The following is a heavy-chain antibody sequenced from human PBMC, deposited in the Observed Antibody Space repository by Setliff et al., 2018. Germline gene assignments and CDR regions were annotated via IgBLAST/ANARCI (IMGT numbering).Heavy chain of an antibody. J-gene: IGHJ4*02. D-gene: IGHD1-20*01. V-gene: IGHV3-74*01. Sequence: PGGSLRLSCAASGFTFSSYWMHWVRQAPGRGLVWVSRINSDGSSTSYADSVKGRSTISRDNAKNTLYLQMNSLRAEDTAVYYCARVGRITGTFPGYFDYWGQGTLVTVSS. CDR2: INSDGSST. CDR3: ARVGRITGTFPGYFDY. CDR1: GFTFSSYW.